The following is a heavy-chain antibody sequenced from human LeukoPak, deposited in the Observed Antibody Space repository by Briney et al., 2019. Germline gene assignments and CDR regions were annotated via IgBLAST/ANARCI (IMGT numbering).Heavy chain of an antibody. V-gene: IGHV3-66*03. J-gene: IGHJ4*02. D-gene: IGHD3-22*01. Sequence: GGSLRLSCAASGFTVSNNYMSWVRQAPGKGLEWVSVIYSSGSTYYADSVKGRFTISRDNSKNTLYLQMNSLRAEDTAVYYCARGDYYDSSGYYTYPEYWGQGTLVTVSS. CDR2: IYSSGST. CDR1: GFTVSNNY. CDR3: ARGDYYDSSGYYTYPEY.